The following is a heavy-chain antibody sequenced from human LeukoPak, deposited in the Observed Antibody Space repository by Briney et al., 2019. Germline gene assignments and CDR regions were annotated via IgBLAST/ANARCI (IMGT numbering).Heavy chain of an antibody. J-gene: IGHJ4*02. Sequence: GGSLRLSCAASEFSVGSNYMTWVRQAPGKGLEWVSVISGSGVNTYYADSVTGRFTISRDNSKNTLYLQMNSLRAEDTAVYYCAKSFGPVIAAAGTGADWGQGILVTVSS. V-gene: IGHV3-23*01. D-gene: IGHD6-13*01. CDR1: EFSVGSNY. CDR2: ISGSGVNT. CDR3: AKSFGPVIAAAGTGAD.